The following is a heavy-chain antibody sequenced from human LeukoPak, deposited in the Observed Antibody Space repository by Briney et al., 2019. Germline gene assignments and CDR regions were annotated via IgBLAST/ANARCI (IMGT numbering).Heavy chain of an antibody. CDR2: ISYDGGNT. Sequence: GGSLRLSCAAAGFTFSSNAIHWVRQAPGKGLEWVAEISYDGGNTYYADSVKGRFTISRDNSKNTLYLQMDSLRAEDTAVYYCAKEGTGIHFDYWGQGTLVTVSS. J-gene: IGHJ4*02. CDR3: AKEGTGIHFDY. CDR1: GFTFSSNA. V-gene: IGHV3-30-3*01. D-gene: IGHD1-1*01.